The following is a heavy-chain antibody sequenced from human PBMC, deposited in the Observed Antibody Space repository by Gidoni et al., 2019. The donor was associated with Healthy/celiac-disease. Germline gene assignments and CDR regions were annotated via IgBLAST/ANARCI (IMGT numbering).Heavy chain of an antibody. CDR3: ARHSSSWYSYYFDY. CDR1: GGSISSSSYY. V-gene: IGHV4-39*01. Sequence: QLQLQESGPGLVKPSATLSLTCTVSGGSISSSSYYWCWIRQPPGKGLAWIGSLYYSGSTSYNPSLKSRVTISVDTSKNHFSLKLRSVTAADTAVYYCARHSSSWYSYYFDYWGQGTLVTVSS. J-gene: IGHJ4*02. CDR2: LYYSGST. D-gene: IGHD6-13*01.